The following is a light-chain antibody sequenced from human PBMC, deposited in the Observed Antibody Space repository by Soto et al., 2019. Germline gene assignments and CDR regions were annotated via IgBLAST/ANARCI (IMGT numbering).Light chain of an antibody. CDR1: QTISSY. Sequence: DIQMTQSPSSLAASVGDGVTITCRAGQTISSYLNWYQQKPVKAPKLLIYAASTLQSDVPPRFSGSGSGTDFTLTISSLQPEDFATYYCQQSLSFPRTFGQGTKVEIK. V-gene: IGKV1-39*01. CDR3: QQSLSFPRT. J-gene: IGKJ1*01. CDR2: AAS.